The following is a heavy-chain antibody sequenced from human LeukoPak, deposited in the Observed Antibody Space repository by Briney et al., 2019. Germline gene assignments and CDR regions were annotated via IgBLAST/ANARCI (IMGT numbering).Heavy chain of an antibody. V-gene: IGHV1-3*01. CDR2: INAGNGNT. J-gene: IGHJ4*02. D-gene: IGHD2-2*01. Sequence: ASVKVSCKASGYTFTSYAMHWERQAPGQRLEWMGWINAGNGNTKYSQKFQGRVTITRDTSASTAYMELSSLRSEDTAVYYCARVGVVVPAQWGDFDYWGQGTLVTVSS. CDR1: GYTFTSYA. CDR3: ARVGVVVPAQWGDFDY.